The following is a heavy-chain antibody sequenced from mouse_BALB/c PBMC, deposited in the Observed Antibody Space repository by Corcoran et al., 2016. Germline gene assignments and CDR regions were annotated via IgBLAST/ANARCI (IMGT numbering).Heavy chain of an antibody. CDR3: ARKHYGSSYGYFDV. CDR1: GYTFTSYV. CDR2: INPYNDGT. V-gene: IGHV1S136*01. Sequence: EVQLQQSGPELVKPGASVKMSCKASGYTFTSYVIHWVKQKPGQGLEWIGYINPYNDGTKYNEKFKGKATLTSDKSSSTAYMELSSLTSEDSAVYYCARKHYGSSYGYFDVWGAGTTVTVSS. D-gene: IGHD1-1*01. J-gene: IGHJ1*01.